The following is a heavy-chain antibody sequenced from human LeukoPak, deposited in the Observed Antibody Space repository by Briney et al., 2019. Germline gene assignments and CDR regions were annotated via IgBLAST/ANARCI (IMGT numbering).Heavy chain of an antibody. CDR2: IKQDGSEK. J-gene: IGHJ5*02. CDR1: GFTFSSYW. V-gene: IGHV3-7*01. CDR3: ARVYSSSWYGDWFDP. D-gene: IGHD6-13*01. Sequence: GGSLRLSSAASGFTFSSYWMSWVRQAPGKGLEWVANIKQDGSEKYYVDSVKGRFTISRDNAKNSLYLQMNSLRAEDTAVYYCARVYSSSWYGDWFDPWGQGTLVTVSS.